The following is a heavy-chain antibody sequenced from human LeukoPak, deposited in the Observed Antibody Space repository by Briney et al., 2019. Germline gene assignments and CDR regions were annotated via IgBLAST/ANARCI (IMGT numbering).Heavy chain of an antibody. CDR1: GFTFSSYS. J-gene: IGHJ4*02. CDR3: AKDHSVYGDYAGGFDY. D-gene: IGHD4-17*01. Sequence: PGGSLRLSCAASGFTFSSYSMNWVRQAPGKGLGWVSYISSSSGTIYYADSVKGRFTISRDNSKNTLYLQMNSLRAEDTAVYYCAKDHSVYGDYAGGFDYWGQGTLVTVSS. CDR2: ISSSSGTI. V-gene: IGHV3-48*01.